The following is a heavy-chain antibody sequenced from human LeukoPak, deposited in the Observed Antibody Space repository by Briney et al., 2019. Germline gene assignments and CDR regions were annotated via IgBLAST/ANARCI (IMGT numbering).Heavy chain of an antibody. CDR1: GFTLDDYA. D-gene: IGHD7-27*01. J-gene: IGHJ6*02. V-gene: IGHV3-9*01. CDR2: ISWNSGSI. Sequence: GGSLRLSCAASGFTLDDYAMHWVRQAPGKGLEWVSGISWNSGSIGYADSVKGRFTISRDNAKNSLYLQMNSLRAEDTALYYCAKNAFPTGDYYYYYGMDVWGQGTTVTVSS. CDR3: AKNAFPTGDYYYYYGMDV.